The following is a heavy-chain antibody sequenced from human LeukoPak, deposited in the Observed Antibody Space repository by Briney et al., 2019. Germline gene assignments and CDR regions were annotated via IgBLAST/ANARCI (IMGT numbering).Heavy chain of an antibody. CDR1: GFTFSSYA. CDR2: ISYDGSNK. J-gene: IGHJ4*02. V-gene: IGHV3-30*04. Sequence: GGSLRLSCAASGFTFSSYAMHWVRQAPGKGLEWVAVISYDGSNKYYADSVKGRFTISRDNSKNTLYLQMNSLRAEDTAVYYCARDFTFDYWGQGTLVTVSS. CDR3: ARDFTFDY.